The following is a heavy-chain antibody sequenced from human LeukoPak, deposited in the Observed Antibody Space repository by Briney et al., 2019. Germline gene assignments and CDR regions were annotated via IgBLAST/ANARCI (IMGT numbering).Heavy chain of an antibody. V-gene: IGHV3-30*04. Sequence: PGGSLRLSCAASGFTFSSYAMHWVRQAPGKGLEWVAVISYDGSNKYYADSVKGRFTISRDTSKNTLYLQMNSLRGEDTAVYYCAREGDYGDYVGYFAYWGQGTLVTVS. CDR3: AREGDYGDYVGYFAY. CDR2: ISYDGSNK. D-gene: IGHD4-17*01. J-gene: IGHJ4*02. CDR1: GFTFSSYA.